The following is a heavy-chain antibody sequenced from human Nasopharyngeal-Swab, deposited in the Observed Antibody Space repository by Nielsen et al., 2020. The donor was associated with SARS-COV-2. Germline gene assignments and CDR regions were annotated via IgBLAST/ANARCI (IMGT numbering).Heavy chain of an antibody. Sequence: SETLSLTCTVSGGSISSGSYYWSWIRQPAGKGLEWIGRIYTSGSTNYNTSLKSRVTISVDTSKNQFSLKLSSVTAADTAVYYCARVGTIAARWGYFDYWGQGTLVTVSS. CDR1: GGSISSGSYY. CDR3: ARVGTIAARWGYFDY. V-gene: IGHV4-61*02. CDR2: IYTSGST. J-gene: IGHJ4*02. D-gene: IGHD6-6*01.